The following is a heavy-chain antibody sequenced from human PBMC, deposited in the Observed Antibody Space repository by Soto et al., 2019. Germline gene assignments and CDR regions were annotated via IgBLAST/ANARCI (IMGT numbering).Heavy chain of an antibody. CDR1: GGSISSTNW. Sequence: SETLSLTCVVSGGSISSTNWWTWVRQPPGKRLEWIGEIYHNGGPTYSPSLRGRATISVDKSKNQFSLRLSSVTAADTAVYYCARETYGDYVGYFDPWGQGTLVTVSS. V-gene: IGHV4-4*02. CDR3: ARETYGDYVGYFDP. D-gene: IGHD4-17*01. J-gene: IGHJ5*02. CDR2: IYHNGGP.